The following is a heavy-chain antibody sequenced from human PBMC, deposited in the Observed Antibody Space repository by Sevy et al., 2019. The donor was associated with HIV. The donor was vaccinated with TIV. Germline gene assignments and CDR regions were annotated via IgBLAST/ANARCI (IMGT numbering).Heavy chain of an antibody. J-gene: IGHJ5*02. Sequence: ASVKVSCKASGGTFSSYGITWVRQAPGQGLEWMGEIIPIFGSANYGQTFQGRVTMTADQSTSTAYMELSSLRSDDTAVYYCARGGGLSLHHCLDPWGQGTLVTVS. D-gene: IGHD3-16*01. V-gene: IGHV1-69*13. CDR3: ARGGGLSLHHCLDP. CDR2: IIPIFGSA. CDR1: GGTFSSYG.